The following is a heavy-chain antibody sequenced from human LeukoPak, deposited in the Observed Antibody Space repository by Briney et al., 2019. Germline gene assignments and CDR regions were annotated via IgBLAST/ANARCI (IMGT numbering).Heavy chain of an antibody. CDR1: GYTFTSYD. CDR2: MNPNSGNT. CDR3: ARVTYYYDSSGYSI. V-gene: IGHV1-8*01. J-gene: IGHJ3*02. D-gene: IGHD3-22*01. Sequence: GASVKVSCKASGYTFTSYDINWVRQATGQGLEWMGWMNPNSGNTGYAQKFQGRVTITADESTSTAYMELSSLRSEDTAVYYCARVTYYYDSSGYSIWGQGTMVTVSS.